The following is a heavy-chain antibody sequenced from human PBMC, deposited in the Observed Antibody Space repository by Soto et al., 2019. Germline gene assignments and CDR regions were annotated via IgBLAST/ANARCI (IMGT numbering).Heavy chain of an antibody. CDR3: ARDEDYYGSGRGDAFDI. Sequence: ASVKVSCKASGGTFSSYAISWVRQAPGQGLEWMGGIIPIFGTANYAQKFQGRVTITADESTSTAYMELSSLRSEDTAVYYCARDEDYYGSGRGDAFDIWGQGTMVTVSS. D-gene: IGHD3-10*01. V-gene: IGHV1-69*13. J-gene: IGHJ3*02. CDR2: IIPIFGTA. CDR1: GGTFSSYA.